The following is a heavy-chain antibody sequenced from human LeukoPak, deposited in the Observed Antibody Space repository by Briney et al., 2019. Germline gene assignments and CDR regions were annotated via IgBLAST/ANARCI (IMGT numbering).Heavy chain of an antibody. J-gene: IGHJ4*02. V-gene: IGHV4-61*03. Sequence: SETLSLTCTVSGGSVISDNYYWSWIRQPPGKGLEWLAYVYYNGGNNYNPSLKSRVSISVDTSKNHFSLKLSSVTAADTAVYYCARVDDFWGQGTLVTVSS. CDR1: GGSVISDNYY. CDR3: ARVDDF. CDR2: VYYNGGN.